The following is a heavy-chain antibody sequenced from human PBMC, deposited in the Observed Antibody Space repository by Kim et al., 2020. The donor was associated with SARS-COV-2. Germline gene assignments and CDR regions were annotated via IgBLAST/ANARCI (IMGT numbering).Heavy chain of an antibody. D-gene: IGHD3-10*01. CDR2: ISGDGSST. CDR1: GFTFSSYW. Sequence: GGSLRLSCAASGFTFSSYWMHWVRHVPGKGLVWVSRISGDGSSTTYADSVKGRFTISRDNAKNTRYLQMNSLGAEDTAVYYCARAWLGELYSPGGYWGQGTLVTVSS. V-gene: IGHV3-74*01. J-gene: IGHJ4*02. CDR3: ARAWLGELYSPGGY.